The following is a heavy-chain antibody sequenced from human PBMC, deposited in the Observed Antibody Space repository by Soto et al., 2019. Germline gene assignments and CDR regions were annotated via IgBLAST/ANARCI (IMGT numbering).Heavy chain of an antibody. D-gene: IGHD3-10*01. V-gene: IGHV1-3*01. Sequence: QVQLVQSGAEVKKPGASVKVSCKASGYTFTNYAIDWVRQAPGQRFEWMGWINAGNGNTKYSQKFLGRVTITRDTSASTAYMELSSLRSEDTAVYYCARDMGFGLSDYWGQGILVTVSS. J-gene: IGHJ4*02. CDR2: INAGNGNT. CDR1: GYTFTNYA. CDR3: ARDMGFGLSDY.